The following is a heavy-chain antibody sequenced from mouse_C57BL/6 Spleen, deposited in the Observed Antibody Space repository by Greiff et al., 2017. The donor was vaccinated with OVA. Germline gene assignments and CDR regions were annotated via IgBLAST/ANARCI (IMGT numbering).Heavy chain of an antibody. CDR3: ARGGSGPFAY. J-gene: IGHJ3*01. CDR2: ISYDGSN. CDR1: GYSITSGYY. V-gene: IGHV3-6*01. D-gene: IGHD3-2*02. Sequence: EVKLVESGPGLVKPSQSLSLTCSVTGYSITSGYYWNWIRQFPGNKLEWMGYISYDGSNNYNPSLKNRISITRDTSKNQFFLKLNSVTTEDTATYYCARGGSGPFAYWGQGTLVTVSA.